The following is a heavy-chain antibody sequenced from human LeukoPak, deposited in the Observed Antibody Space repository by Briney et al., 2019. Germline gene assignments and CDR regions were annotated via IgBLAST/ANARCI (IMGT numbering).Heavy chain of an antibody. CDR1: GFNFSNAW. D-gene: IGHD3-10*01. CDR3: TKAWGSGSYYYGY. V-gene: IGHV3-15*01. CDR2: IKSKTDGGTT. Sequence: GGSLRLSCAAPGFNFSNAWMSSVRQAPGKGLEWDGCIKSKTDGGTTDYAAPVKGRCTISRDDSKNTLYLQMNSLKTEDTAVYYCTKAWGSGSYYYGYWGQGTLVTVSS. J-gene: IGHJ4*02.